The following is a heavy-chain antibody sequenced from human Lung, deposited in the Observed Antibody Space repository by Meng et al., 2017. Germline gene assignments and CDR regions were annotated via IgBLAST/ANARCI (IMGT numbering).Heavy chain of an antibody. V-gene: IGHV1-2*06. CDR3: ARVISVDQLPVFAS. CDR2: INPNSGDT. J-gene: IGHJ4*02. Sequence: ASVKVSCKASGYTFTGYYLHWVRQAPGQGLEWMGRINPNSGDTNYAQNFQGRVTMTRYTSISTALMELSRLRSDAAAMYSCARVISVDQLPVFASWGQGTLVTVSS. D-gene: IGHD4-23*01. CDR1: GYTFTGYY.